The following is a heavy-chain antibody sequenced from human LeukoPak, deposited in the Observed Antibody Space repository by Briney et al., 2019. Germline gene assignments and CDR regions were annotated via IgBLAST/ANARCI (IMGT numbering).Heavy chain of an antibody. J-gene: IGHJ5*02. CDR3: ASEGYLNWFDP. D-gene: IGHD1-26*01. V-gene: IGHV4-4*07. Sequence: LETLSLTCTVSGGSISSYYWSWIRQPAGKGLEWIGRIYTSGSTNYNPSLKSRVTMSVDTSKNQFSLKLSSVTAADTAVYYCASEGYLNWFDPWGQGTLVTVSS. CDR1: GGSISSYY. CDR2: IYTSGST.